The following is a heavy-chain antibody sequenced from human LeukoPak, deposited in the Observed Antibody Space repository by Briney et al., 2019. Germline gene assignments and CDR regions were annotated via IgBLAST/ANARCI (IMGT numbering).Heavy chain of an antibody. Sequence: PGRSLRLSCAASGFTFSSYGMHWVRQAPGKGLEWVAVIWYDGSNKYYADSVKGRFTISRDNSKNTLYLQMNSLRAEDTAVYYCAREQNVWGSYSPLGYWGQGTLVIVSS. V-gene: IGHV3-33*01. CDR1: GFTFSSYG. J-gene: IGHJ4*02. D-gene: IGHD3-16*01. CDR2: IWYDGSNK. CDR3: AREQNVWGSYSPLGY.